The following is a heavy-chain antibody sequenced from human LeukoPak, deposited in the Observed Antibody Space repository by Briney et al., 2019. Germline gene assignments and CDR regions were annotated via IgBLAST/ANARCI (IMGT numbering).Heavy chain of an antibody. Sequence: GGSLRLSCAASGFTFSSYGMHWVRQAPGKGLEWVAFIRYDGSNKYYADSVKGRFTISRDNSKNTLYLQMNSLRAEDTAVYYCARLKGKLVVIHYGMDVWGQGTTVTVSS. D-gene: IGHD3-22*01. J-gene: IGHJ6*02. CDR1: GFTFSSYG. V-gene: IGHV3-30*02. CDR2: IRYDGSNK. CDR3: ARLKGKLVVIHYGMDV.